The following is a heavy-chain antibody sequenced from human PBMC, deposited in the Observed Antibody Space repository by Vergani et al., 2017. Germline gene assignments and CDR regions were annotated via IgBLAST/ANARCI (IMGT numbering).Heavy chain of an antibody. CDR1: GFPFSSYS. D-gene: IGHD5-18*01. V-gene: IGHV3-21*01. CDR2: ISSSSSYI. J-gene: IGHJ4*02. Sequence: EVQLVESGGGLVTPGGSLRLSCAASGFPFSSYSMNWVRQAPGKGLEWFSSISSSSSYIYYADSVKGRFTISRDNAKNSLYLQMNSLRAEDTAVYYCARDTLTAMGDYWGQGTLVTVSS. CDR3: ARDTLTAMGDY.